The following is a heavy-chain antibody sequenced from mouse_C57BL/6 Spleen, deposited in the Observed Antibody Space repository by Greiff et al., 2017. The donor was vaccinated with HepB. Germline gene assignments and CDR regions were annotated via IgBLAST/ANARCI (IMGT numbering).Heavy chain of an antibody. V-gene: IGHV5-4*03. CDR1: GFTFSSYA. CDR2: ISDGGSYT. J-gene: IGHJ2*01. D-gene: IGHD2-3*01. Sequence: EVNVVESGGGLVKPGGSLKLSCAASGFTFSSYAMSWVRQTPEKRLEWVATISDGGSYTYYPDNVKGRCHISRDNAKNHLYLQMSHLKSEDTAMYYCARAFYDCYYVYFDYWGQGTTLTVSS. CDR3: ARAFYDCYYVYFDY.